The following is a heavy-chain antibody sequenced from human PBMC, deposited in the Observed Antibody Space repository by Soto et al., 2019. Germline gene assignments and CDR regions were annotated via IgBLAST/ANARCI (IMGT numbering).Heavy chain of an antibody. CDR2: INHSGST. D-gene: IGHD3-10*01. J-gene: IGHJ4*02. Sequence: KPSETLSLTCAVYGGSFSGYYWSWIRQPPGKGLEWIGEINHSGSTNYNPSLKSRVTISVDTSKNQFSLKLSSVTAADTAVYYCARFGHSGFGELLFDYWGQGTLVTVSS. V-gene: IGHV4-34*01. CDR3: ARFGHSGFGELLFDY. CDR1: GGSFSGYY.